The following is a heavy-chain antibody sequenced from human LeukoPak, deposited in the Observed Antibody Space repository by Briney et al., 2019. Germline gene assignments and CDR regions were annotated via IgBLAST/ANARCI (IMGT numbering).Heavy chain of an antibody. J-gene: IGHJ3*02. D-gene: IGHD3-10*01. CDR3: ARGFGELGGGAFDI. CDR2: IHYSGNT. Sequence: SETLSLTCTVSGGSIGSYYWSWIRQPPGKGLEWIGNIHYSGNTNYNPSLRSRLTMSLDTSKNQFSLELRSVTAADTAVYYCARGFGELGGGAFDIWGQGTMVTVSS. CDR1: GGSIGSYY. V-gene: IGHV4-59*01.